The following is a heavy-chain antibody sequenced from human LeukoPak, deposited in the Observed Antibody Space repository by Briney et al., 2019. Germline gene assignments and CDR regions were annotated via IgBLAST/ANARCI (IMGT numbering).Heavy chain of an antibody. CDR2: INHRGST. V-gene: IGHV4-34*01. CDR3: AREGDTAMVTTNLAFDY. CDR1: GGSFSGYH. Sequence: SETLSLTCAVYGGSFSGYHWSWIRQPPGKGLEWIGEINHRGSTNYNPSLKSRVTMSVDTSKNQFSLKLSSVTAADTAVYYCAREGDTAMVTTNLAFDYWGQGTLVTVSS. J-gene: IGHJ4*02. D-gene: IGHD5-18*01.